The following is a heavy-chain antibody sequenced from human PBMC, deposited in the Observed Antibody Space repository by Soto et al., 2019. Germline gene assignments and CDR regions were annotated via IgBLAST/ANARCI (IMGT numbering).Heavy chain of an antibody. CDR3: AHRHVDKVAYFDY. Sequence: QITLKESGPTLVKPTQTLTLTCTVSGFSLSTNGVGVGWIRQPPGKPLEWLAIVYWNDAKRYSPSLESRLTIARDSSKHQLVLTMTNMDPVDTASYYCAHRHVDKVAYFDYCCQGTLVTVAS. D-gene: IGHD2-21*01. CDR1: GFSLSTNGVG. J-gene: IGHJ4*02. V-gene: IGHV2-5*01. CDR2: VYWNDAK.